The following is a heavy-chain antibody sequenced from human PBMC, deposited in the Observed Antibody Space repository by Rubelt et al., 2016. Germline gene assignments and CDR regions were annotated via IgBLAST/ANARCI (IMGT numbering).Heavy chain of an antibody. CDR2: IYSGGST. Sequence: EVQLVESGGGLIQPGGSLRLSCAASGFTVSSNYMSWVRQAPGKGLEWVSVIYSGGSTYYADSVKGRFTIARDNANNSRYLQMNSLRDEDTAVYYCARERPTMIVVATDAFDIWGQGTMVAVSS. J-gene: IGHJ3*02. V-gene: IGHV3-53*01. D-gene: IGHD3-22*01. CDR1: GFTVSSNY. CDR3: ARERPTMIVVATDAFDI.